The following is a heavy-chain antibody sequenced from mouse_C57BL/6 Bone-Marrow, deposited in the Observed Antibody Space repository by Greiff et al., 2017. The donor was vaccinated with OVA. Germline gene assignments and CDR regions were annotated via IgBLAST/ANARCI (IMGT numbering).Heavy chain of an antibody. CDR1: GYTFTSYW. V-gene: IGHV1-64*01. J-gene: IGHJ2*01. CDR3: GSAAQAHFDY. Sequence: VQLQESGAELVKPGASVKLSCKASGYTFTSYWMHWVKQRPGQGLEWIGMIHPNSGSTNYNEKFKSKATLTVDKSSSTAYMQLSSLTSEDSAVYYCGSAAQAHFDYWGQGTTLTVSS. D-gene: IGHD3-2*02. CDR2: IHPNSGST.